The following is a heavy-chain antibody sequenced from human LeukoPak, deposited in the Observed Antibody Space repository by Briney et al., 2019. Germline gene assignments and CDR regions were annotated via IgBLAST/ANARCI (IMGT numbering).Heavy chain of an antibody. CDR3: ARGSTYYDSSGQVPFDY. D-gene: IGHD3-22*01. V-gene: IGHV3-48*01. CDR1: GFTFSTYS. CDR2: IGRSSSPI. Sequence: GGSLRLSCAASGFTFSTYSMNWVRQAPGKGLEWVSYIGRSSSPIYYADSVKGRFTISRDNAKNSLYLQMNGLRAEDTAVYYCARGSTYYDSSGQVPFDYWGQGTLVTVSS. J-gene: IGHJ4*02.